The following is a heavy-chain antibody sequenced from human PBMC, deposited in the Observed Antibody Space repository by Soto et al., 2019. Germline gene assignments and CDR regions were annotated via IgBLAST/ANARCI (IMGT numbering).Heavy chain of an antibody. CDR1: GFTFSSYG. Sequence: PGGSLRLSCAASGFTFSSYGMHWVRQAPGKGLEWVAVISYDGSNKYYADSVKGRFTISRDNSKSTLYLQMNSLRAEDTAVYYCAKDQDYGDAPIYYFDYWGQGTLVTVSS. CDR3: AKDQDYGDAPIYYFDY. CDR2: ISYDGSNK. V-gene: IGHV3-30*18. D-gene: IGHD4-17*01. J-gene: IGHJ4*02.